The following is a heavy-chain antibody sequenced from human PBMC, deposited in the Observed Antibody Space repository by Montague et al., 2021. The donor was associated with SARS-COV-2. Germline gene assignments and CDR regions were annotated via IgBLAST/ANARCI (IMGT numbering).Heavy chain of an antibody. D-gene: IGHD3-10*01. CDR1: NGSISHYY. Sequence: SETLSLTCTVSNGSISHYYWSWIRQSAGPGLDRIGRIYTSGTTKYNPPLERRVTISVDTSKTQFSLKLDAVTAADAAVYFCSRDRSVVRGYDGFDIWGQGTMVTVSS. V-gene: IGHV4-4*07. CDR3: SRDRSVVRGYDGFDI. CDR2: IYTSGTT. J-gene: IGHJ3*02.